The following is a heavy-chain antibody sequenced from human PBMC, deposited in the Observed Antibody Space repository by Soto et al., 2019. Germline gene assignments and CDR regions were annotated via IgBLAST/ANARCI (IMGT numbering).Heavy chain of an antibody. CDR2: IYYSGVT. D-gene: IGHD3-10*01. Sequence: WTWIRQHPGKGLVWIGYIYYSGVTYYNPSLKSRVTISVDTSKNQFSLKLSSVTAADTAMYYCARDLRGRGSGRFDPWGQGTLVTVSS. J-gene: IGHJ5*02. CDR3: ARDLRGRGSGRFDP. V-gene: IGHV4-31*02.